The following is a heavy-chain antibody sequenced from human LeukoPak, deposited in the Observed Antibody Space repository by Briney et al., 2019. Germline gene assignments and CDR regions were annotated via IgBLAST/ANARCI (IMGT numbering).Heavy chain of an antibody. CDR1: GGSISSSSDY. D-gene: IGHD3-22*01. CDR2: IYYSGST. Sequence: SETLSLTCTVSGGSISSSSDYWGWIRQPPGKGLEWIGSIYYSGSTYYNPSLKSRVTISVDTSKNQFSLKLSSVTAADTAVYYCAGLIVVVSAPYYYYYGMDVWGQGTTVTVSS. J-gene: IGHJ6*02. V-gene: IGHV4-39*01. CDR3: AGLIVVVSAPYYYYYGMDV.